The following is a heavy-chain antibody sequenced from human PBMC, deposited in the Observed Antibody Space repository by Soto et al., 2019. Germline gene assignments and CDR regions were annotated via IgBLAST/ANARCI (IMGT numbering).Heavy chain of an antibody. CDR2: IYYSGST. D-gene: IGHD3-10*01. V-gene: IGHV4-59*01. J-gene: IGHJ4*02. CDR3: ARDDSERPATY. CDR1: GGSITTNY. Sequence: SLTCTVSGGSITTNYWSWIRQPPGKGLEWIGNIYYSGSTYYNPSLKSRVTISVDTSKNQFSLQLSSVTAADTAVYYCARDDSERPATYWGQGTLVTVSS.